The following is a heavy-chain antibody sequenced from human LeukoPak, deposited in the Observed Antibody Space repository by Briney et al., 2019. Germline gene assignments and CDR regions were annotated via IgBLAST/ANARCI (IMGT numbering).Heavy chain of an antibody. CDR1: GYTFTGYY. J-gene: IGHJ4*02. V-gene: IGHV1-2*02. CDR2: INPNSGGT. Sequence: ASVKVSCKASGYTFTGYYMHWVRQAPGQGLEWMGWINPNSGGTNYAQKFQGRATMTRDTSISTAYMELSRLRSDDTAVYYCARDHCSGGSCYEFDYWGQGTLVTVSS. D-gene: IGHD2-15*01. CDR3: ARDHCSGGSCYEFDY.